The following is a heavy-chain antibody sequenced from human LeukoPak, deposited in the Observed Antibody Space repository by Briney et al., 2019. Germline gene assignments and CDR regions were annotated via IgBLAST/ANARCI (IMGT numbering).Heavy chain of an antibody. D-gene: IGHD1-26*01. V-gene: IGHV3-21*01. J-gene: IGHJ5*02. CDR1: GFTFSNYN. Sequence: GGSLRLSCAASGFTFSNYNMNWVRQPPGKGLEWVSSITGSSLYIYYADSVKGRFTISRDNAKNSLYLQMTSLRAEDTAVYYCARDQTTRASGTYYSWFDPWGQGTLVTVSS. CDR2: ITGSSLYI. CDR3: ARDQTTRASGTYYSWFDP.